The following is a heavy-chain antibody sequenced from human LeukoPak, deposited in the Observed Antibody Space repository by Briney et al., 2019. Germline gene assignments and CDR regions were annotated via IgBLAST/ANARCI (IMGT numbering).Heavy chain of an antibody. J-gene: IGHJ4*02. D-gene: IGHD5-18*01. CDR3: AKGLYPGYSYGNFDY. Sequence: GGSLRLSCAASGFTFNNYAMTWVRQAPGKGLEWVSAISGSDGSTYYADSVKGRFTISRDNSKNTLFLQMNSLRVEDTAVYYCAKGLYPGYSYGNFDYWGQGTLVTVS. V-gene: IGHV3-23*01. CDR2: ISGSDGST. CDR1: GFTFNNYA.